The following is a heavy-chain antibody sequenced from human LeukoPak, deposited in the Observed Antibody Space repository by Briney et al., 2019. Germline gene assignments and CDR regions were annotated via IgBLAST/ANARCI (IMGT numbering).Heavy chain of an antibody. Sequence: SETLSLTCTVTGGSISDGSYYRSWIRQPAGKGLEWIGRIYASGSTNYNPSLKSRVTISVDTSKNQFSLKLSSVTAADTAVYYCARDKGYDSSGYDYWGQGTLVTVSS. J-gene: IGHJ4*02. CDR3: ARDKGYDSSGYDY. V-gene: IGHV4-61*02. CDR2: IYASGST. CDR1: GGSISDGSYY. D-gene: IGHD3-22*01.